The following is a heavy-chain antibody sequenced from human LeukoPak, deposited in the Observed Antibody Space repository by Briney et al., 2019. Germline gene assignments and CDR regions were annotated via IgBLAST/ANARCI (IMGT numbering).Heavy chain of an antibody. V-gene: IGHV1-8*01. CDR3: ARGRRYYGSGSYYNLVPEGY. D-gene: IGHD3-10*01. CDR1: GYTFISYD. CDR2: MNPNSGNT. J-gene: IGHJ4*02. Sequence: ASVKVSCQASGYTFISYDIHWVRQATGQGLAWMGWMNPNSGNTGYAQKFRGRVTMPRNTSISTAYMELSSLRSEVTDVYYCARGRRYYGSGSYYNLVPEGYWGQGTLVTVSS.